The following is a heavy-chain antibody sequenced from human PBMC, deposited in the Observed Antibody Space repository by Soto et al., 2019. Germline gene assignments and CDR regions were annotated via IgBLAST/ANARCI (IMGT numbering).Heavy chain of an antibody. D-gene: IGHD4-17*01. Sequence: PSETLSLTCAVYGRSFSGYYWSWIRQPPGKGLEWIGEINHSGSTNYNPSLKSRVTISVDTSRNQFSLKLSSVTAADTAVYYCARGRRTAVTIDYWGQGTLVTVSS. V-gene: IGHV4-34*01. CDR2: INHSGST. J-gene: IGHJ4*02. CDR3: ARGRRTAVTIDY. CDR1: GRSFSGYY.